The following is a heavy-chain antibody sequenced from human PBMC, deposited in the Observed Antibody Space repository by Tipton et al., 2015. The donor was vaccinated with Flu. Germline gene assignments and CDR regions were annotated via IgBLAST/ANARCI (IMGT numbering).Heavy chain of an antibody. J-gene: IGHJ4*02. CDR1: GASISGSLYY. V-gene: IGHV4-39*01. Sequence: GLVKPSETLSLSCTVSGASISGSLYYWGWIRQPPGKGLEWIGSIFYSGTTYYNPSLKSRVTISVDTSKSHFSLRLSSVTAADTAVYFCARQGVFGVVNRGDSWGQGTLVTVSS. D-gene: IGHD3-3*01. CDR3: ARQGVFGVVNRGDS. CDR2: IFYSGTT.